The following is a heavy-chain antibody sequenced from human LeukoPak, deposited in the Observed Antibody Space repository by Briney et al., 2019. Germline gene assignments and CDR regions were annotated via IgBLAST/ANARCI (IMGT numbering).Heavy chain of an antibody. V-gene: IGHV4-34*01. CDR2: INHSGST. J-gene: IGHJ1*01. CDR3: ARGDAPHRGSGYYYGGVQH. CDR1: GGSFSGYY. Sequence: PSETLSLTCAVYGGSFSGYYWSWIRQPPGPGLEWIGEINHSGSTNYNPSLKSRGTISVDTSTNPFSLNLSSVTAADTAVYYCARGDAPHRGSGYYYGGVQHWGQGTLVTVSS. D-gene: IGHD3-22*01.